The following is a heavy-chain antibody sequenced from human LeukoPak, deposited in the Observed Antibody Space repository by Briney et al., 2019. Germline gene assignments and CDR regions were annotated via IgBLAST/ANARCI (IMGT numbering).Heavy chain of an antibody. CDR3: ARVPFYDFWSGPGYFDY. CDR2: IYSGGGT. V-gene: IGHV3-66*01. J-gene: IGHJ4*02. Sequence: GGSLRLSCAAFGFTVSNYYMTWVRQAPGEGLELVSVIYSGGGTYYADSGKGRFTISRDNSENTLYLQMNSLRAEDTAVYYCARVPFYDFWSGPGYFDYWGQGILVTVSP. CDR1: GFTVSNYY. D-gene: IGHD3-3*01.